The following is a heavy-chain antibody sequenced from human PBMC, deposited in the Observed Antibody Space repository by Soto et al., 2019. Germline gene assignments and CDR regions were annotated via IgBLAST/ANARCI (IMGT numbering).Heavy chain of an antibody. CDR1: RNSFTSYW. D-gene: IGHD1-26*01. J-gene: IGHJ3*02. V-gene: IGHV5-51*01. Sequence: XDSLKVSWKCSRNSFTSYWIGLVLQMPGKGLEWMGIIYPGDSDTRYSPSFQGQVTISADKSISTAYLQWSSLKASDTAMYYCARYSVGATTGPDAFDICGQRTMVTVSS. CDR2: IYPGDSDT. CDR3: ARYSVGATTGPDAFDI.